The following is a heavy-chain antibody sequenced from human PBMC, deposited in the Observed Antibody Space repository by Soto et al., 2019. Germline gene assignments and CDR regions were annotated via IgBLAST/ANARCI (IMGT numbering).Heavy chain of an antibody. V-gene: IGHV3-7*01. CDR3: ARTGDGHHDFLDY. Sequence: EVHLGESGGGLVQPGGALRLSCAASGFTFSAYCMNWFRQAPGKGLEWVANINEDGSEYNDVASVKGRFTISRDNAKNSLFLQMNALRVEDTAVYYCARTGDGHHDFLDYWGQGNLVSVSS. CDR1: GFTFSAYC. J-gene: IGHJ4*02. D-gene: IGHD1-1*01. CDR2: INEDGSEY.